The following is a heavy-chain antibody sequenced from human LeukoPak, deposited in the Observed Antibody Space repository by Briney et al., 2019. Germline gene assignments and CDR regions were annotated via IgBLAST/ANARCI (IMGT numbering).Heavy chain of an antibody. J-gene: IGHJ5*02. D-gene: IGHD6-19*01. V-gene: IGHV1-8*01. CDR1: GYTFTSYD. CDR3: ARRTWDSSGWYSGHWFDP. Sequence: ASVKVSCKASGYTFTSYDINWVRQAPGQGLEWMGWMNPNSGNTGYAQNFQGRVTMTRNTSISTAYMELSSLRSEDTAVYYCARRTWDSSGWYSGHWFDPWGQGTLVTVSS. CDR2: MNPNSGNT.